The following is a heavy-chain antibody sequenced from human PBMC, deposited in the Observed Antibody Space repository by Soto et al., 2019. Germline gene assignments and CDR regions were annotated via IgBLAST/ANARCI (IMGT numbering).Heavy chain of an antibody. V-gene: IGHV1-18*01. Sequence: ASVKVSCKASGYTFTSYGINWVRQAPGQGLEWMGWISAYNGITNYAQKFQGRVTITTDKSTSTAYMELSSLRSEDTAVHYCARTRGYSGYDFDYWGQGTLVTVSS. CDR3: ARTRGYSGYDFDY. J-gene: IGHJ4*02. CDR2: ISAYNGIT. D-gene: IGHD5-12*01. CDR1: GYTFTSYG.